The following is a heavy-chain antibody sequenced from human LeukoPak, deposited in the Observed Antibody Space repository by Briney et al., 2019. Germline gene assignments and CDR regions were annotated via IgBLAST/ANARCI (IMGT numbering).Heavy chain of an antibody. D-gene: IGHD1-26*01. CDR2: IRNKAKSYTT. Sequence: PGGSLRLSCAASGLSFSDHYMDWVRQAPGKGLEWVGRIRNKAKSYTTDYAASVKGRFTISRDDSKNSLYLQMNSLKTEDTAAYYCTRPPSGSGIYSSDYWGQGTLVTVSS. J-gene: IGHJ4*02. V-gene: IGHV3-72*01. CDR3: TRPPSGSGIYSSDY. CDR1: GLSFSDHY.